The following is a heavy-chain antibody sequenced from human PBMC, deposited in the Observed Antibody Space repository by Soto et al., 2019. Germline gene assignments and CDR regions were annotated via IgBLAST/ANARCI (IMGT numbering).Heavy chain of an antibody. CDR3: ARSWFGESRGAGYYYYMDV. Sequence: QVQLVQSGAEVQKPGASVKVSCKASGYTFTSYAMHWVRQAPGQRLEWMGWINAGNGNTKYSQKFQGRVTITRDTSASTAYMELSSLRSEDTAVYYCARSWFGESRGAGYYYYMDVWGKGTTVTVSS. J-gene: IGHJ6*03. D-gene: IGHD3-10*01. CDR1: GYTFTSYA. V-gene: IGHV1-3*01. CDR2: INAGNGNT.